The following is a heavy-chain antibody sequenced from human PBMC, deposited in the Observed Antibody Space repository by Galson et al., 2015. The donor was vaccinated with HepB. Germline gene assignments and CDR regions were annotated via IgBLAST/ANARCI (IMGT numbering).Heavy chain of an antibody. D-gene: IGHD3-3*01. CDR1: GFTFSSYA. CDR2: ISGRGGST. Sequence: SLRLSCAASGFTFSSYAMSWVRQAPGKGLEWVSAISGRGGSTYYADSVKGRFTISRDNSKNTLYLQMNSLRAEDTAVYYCAKDVAVRLRFLEWLTSFFDYWGQGTLVTVSS. V-gene: IGHV3-23*01. J-gene: IGHJ4*02. CDR3: AKDVAVRLRFLEWLTSFFDY.